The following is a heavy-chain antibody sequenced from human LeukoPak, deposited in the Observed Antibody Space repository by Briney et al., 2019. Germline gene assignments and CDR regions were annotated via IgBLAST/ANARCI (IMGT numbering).Heavy chain of an antibody. CDR1: GFTFSSYA. Sequence: GGSLRLSCAASGFTFSSYAMTWVRQAPGKGLEWVSSISGSGGSTNYADSVKGRFTISRDNSKNTVYMQMTSVTAEDTARYYCAKKRTPVAGTNYFDYWGLGTLVTVPS. D-gene: IGHD6-19*01. CDR2: ISGSGGST. J-gene: IGHJ4*02. V-gene: IGHV3-23*01. CDR3: AKKRTPVAGTNYFDY.